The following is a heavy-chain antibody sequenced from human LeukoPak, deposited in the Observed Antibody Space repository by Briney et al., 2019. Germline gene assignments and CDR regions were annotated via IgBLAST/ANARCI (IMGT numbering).Heavy chain of an antibody. CDR3: ARGLLVGNTGYYLDY. V-gene: IGHV4-59*01. Sequence: SETLSLTCTVSGGSITGYYWTWIRQPPGKGLEWIGYIYYSGSTNYHPSLKSRVTLSVDTSKKQFSLKLSSVTAADTAVYFCARGLLVGNTGYYLDYWGQGALVTVSS. J-gene: IGHJ4*02. CDR1: GGSITGYY. D-gene: IGHD1-26*01. CDR2: IYYSGST.